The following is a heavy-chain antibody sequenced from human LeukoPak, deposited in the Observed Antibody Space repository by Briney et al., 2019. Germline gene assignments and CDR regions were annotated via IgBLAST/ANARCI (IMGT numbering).Heavy chain of an antibody. Sequence: PSETLSLTCTVPGGSINSYYWSWIRQPPGGGLEWIGYIYSSGSANYNPSLKSRVTMSVDTSKKQFSLKLSSETAADTAVYYCARDLRYDSSGWAFDYWGQGTLVTVSS. CDR1: GGSINSYY. CDR2: IYSSGSA. CDR3: ARDLRYDSSGWAFDY. V-gene: IGHV4-59*01. D-gene: IGHD3-22*01. J-gene: IGHJ4*02.